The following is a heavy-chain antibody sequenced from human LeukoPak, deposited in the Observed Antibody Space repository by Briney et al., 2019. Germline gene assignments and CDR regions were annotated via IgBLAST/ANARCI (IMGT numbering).Heavy chain of an antibody. J-gene: IGHJ4*02. CDR1: GFTFSSYA. Sequence: GGSLRLSCAASGFTFSSYAMSWVRQAPGKGLEWVSSISTTSSYIYYADSVKGRFTISRDNAKNSLFLQMNSLRAEDTAVYYCASAFGGSGCYSGVYFDSWGQGILVTVSS. CDR2: ISTTSSYI. CDR3: ASAFGGSGCYSGVYFDS. D-gene: IGHD1-26*01. V-gene: IGHV3-21*01.